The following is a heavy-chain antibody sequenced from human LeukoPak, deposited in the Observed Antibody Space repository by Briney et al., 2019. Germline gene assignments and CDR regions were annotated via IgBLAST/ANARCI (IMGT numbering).Heavy chain of an antibody. J-gene: IGHJ5*02. CDR1: GFSFSSYE. Sequence: GGSLRLSCAASGFSFSSYEMNWVRQAPGKGLEWISYISGTGYTTYYTESVMGRFTISRDNAKNSLYLQMNSLRVEDTAVCYCARDAGISESYSPNWFDPWGQGTLVTVSS. CDR3: ARDAGISESYSPNWFDP. V-gene: IGHV3-48*03. D-gene: IGHD3-10*01. CDR2: ISGTGYTT.